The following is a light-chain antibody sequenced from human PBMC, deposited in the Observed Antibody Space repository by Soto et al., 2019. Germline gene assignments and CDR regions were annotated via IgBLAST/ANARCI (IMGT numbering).Light chain of an antibody. CDR3: QPYDTWLLSIP. CDR1: QSVRSN. Sequence: EMWMSLYPGTLSLSPGERATLSCRASQSVRSNLAWYQQKPGQAPSLVIYGASSRATGIPARFSGSGSGTEFNLTISSLQSEDFAVYYCQPYDTWLLSIPFGQGTRLEIK. CDR2: GAS. V-gene: IGKV3-15*01. J-gene: IGKJ5*01.